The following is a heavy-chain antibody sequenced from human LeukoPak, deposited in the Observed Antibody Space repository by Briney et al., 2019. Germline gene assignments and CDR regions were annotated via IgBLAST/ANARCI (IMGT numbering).Heavy chain of an antibody. D-gene: IGHD3-22*01. V-gene: IGHV4-59*01. CDR3: ARGSNHGSPWLFAY. CDR1: GGSIISYY. J-gene: IGHJ4*02. Sequence: PSETLSLTCTVSGGSIISYYWSWIRQPPRKELEWIGYIYDTGSTNYNPSLKSRVTISLDTSKNQFSLRLSSVTAADTAVYYCARGSNHGSPWLFAYWGQGTLVTVSS. CDR2: IYDTGST.